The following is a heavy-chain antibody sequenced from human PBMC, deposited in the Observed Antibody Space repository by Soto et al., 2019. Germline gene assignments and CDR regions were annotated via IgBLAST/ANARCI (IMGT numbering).Heavy chain of an antibody. CDR2: INPSGGST. J-gene: IGHJ6*02. CDR1: GYTFTSYY. D-gene: IGHD3-22*01. CDR3: ARARYYDSSGYSKGYYYYGMDV. V-gene: IGHV1-46*01. Sequence: ASVKVSCKASGYTFTSYYMHWVRQAPGQGLEWMGTINPSGGSTSYAQKFQGRVTMTRDTSTSTVYMELSSLRSEDTAVYYCARARYYDSSGYSKGYYYYGMDVWGQGTTVTVSS.